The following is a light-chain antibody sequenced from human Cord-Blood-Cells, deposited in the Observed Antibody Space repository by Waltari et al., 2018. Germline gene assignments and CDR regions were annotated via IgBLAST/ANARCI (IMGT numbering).Light chain of an antibody. CDR2: DVS. V-gene: IGLV2-14*03. CDR1: SSDVGGYNY. J-gene: IGLJ3*02. CDR3: SSYTSSSTWV. Sequence: QSALTQPASVSGSPGQSITISCTGTSSDVGGYNYFSWYQQHPGNAPKLMIYDVSNRPSGVSNRFSGSKSGNTASLTISGLQAEDEADYYCSSYTSSSTWVFGGGTKLTVL.